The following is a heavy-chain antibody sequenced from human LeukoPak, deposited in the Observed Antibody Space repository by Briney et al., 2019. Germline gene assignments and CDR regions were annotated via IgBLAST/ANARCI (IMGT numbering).Heavy chain of an antibody. J-gene: IGHJ5*02. V-gene: IGHV3-15*01. CDR1: GFTFGDYA. CDR3: TTALRFLEWFANWFDP. D-gene: IGHD3-3*01. CDR2: IKSKTDGGTT. Sequence: GGSLRLSCTASGFTFGDYAVSWVRQAPGKGLEWVGRIKSKTDGGTTDYAAPVKGRFTISRDDSKNTLYLQMNSLKTEDTAVYYCTTALRFLEWFANWFDPWGQGTLVTVSS.